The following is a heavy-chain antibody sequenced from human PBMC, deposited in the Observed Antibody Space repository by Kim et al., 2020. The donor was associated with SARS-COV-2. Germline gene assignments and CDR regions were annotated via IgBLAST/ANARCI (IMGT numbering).Heavy chain of an antibody. Sequence: SETLSLTCTVSGGSISSYYWSWIRQPPGKGLEWIGYIYYSGSTNYNPSLKSRDTISVDTSKNQFSLKLSSVTAADTAVYYCARDHREWLQYTANWYFELWGRGTLVTVPS. V-gene: IGHV4-59*01. CDR1: GGSISSYY. D-gene: IGHD3-3*01. J-gene: IGHJ2*01. CDR3: ARDHREWLQYTANWYFEL. CDR2: IYYSGST.